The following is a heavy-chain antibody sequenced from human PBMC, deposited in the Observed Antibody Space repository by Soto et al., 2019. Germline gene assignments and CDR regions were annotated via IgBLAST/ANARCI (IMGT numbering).Heavy chain of an antibody. CDR1: GFTFDGYA. D-gene: IGHD5-18*01. CDR3: VRSKGGYSYGTPFDY. Sequence: EVQLEESGGALVQPGRSLRLSCAASGFTFDGYAMYWVRQVLGKGLEWVSSISWNSGNIGYADSVKGRFTTSRDNAENSLYLQMNSLRPEDTALYYCVRSKGGYSYGTPFDYWGQGTLVTVSS. V-gene: IGHV3-9*01. CDR2: ISWNSGNI. J-gene: IGHJ4*02.